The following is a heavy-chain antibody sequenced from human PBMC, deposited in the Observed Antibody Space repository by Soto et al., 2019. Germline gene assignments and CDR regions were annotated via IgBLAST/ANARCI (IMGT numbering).Heavy chain of an antibody. CDR3: AKDHGWDIVVVPAANYV. CDR1: GFTFSSYG. CDR2: ISYDGSNK. V-gene: IGHV3-30*18. Sequence: PGGSLRLSCAASGFTFSSYGMHWVRQAPGKGLEWVAVISYDGSNKYYADSVKGRFTISRDNSKNTLYLQMNSLRAEDTAVYYCAKDHGWDIVVVPAANYVWGKGTTVTVSS. J-gene: IGHJ6*04. D-gene: IGHD2-2*01.